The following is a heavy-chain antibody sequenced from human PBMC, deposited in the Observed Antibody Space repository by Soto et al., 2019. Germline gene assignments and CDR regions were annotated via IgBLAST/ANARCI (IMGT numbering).Heavy chain of an antibody. CDR1: GYTFTSYG. J-gene: IGHJ4*02. V-gene: IGHV1-18*04. CDR2: IASHDGST. CDR3: WRNDGDDSTNF. D-gene: IGHD3-22*01. Sequence: SVKVSCKASGYTFTSYGLNWVRRAPGQGLEWMGRIASHDGSTVSAQSFQGRLTLTRDTFTNTAYLELGALTSDDTGLYFCWRNDGDDSTNFWGQGTLVTVSS.